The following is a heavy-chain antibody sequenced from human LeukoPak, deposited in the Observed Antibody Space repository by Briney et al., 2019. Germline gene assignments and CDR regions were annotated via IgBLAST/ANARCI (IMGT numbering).Heavy chain of an antibody. CDR2: IDSNSRTI. CDR3: VREYYSGGSCSDAFDI. Sequence: PGGSLRLSCAASGFTFSTYEMDWVRQAPGKGLEWISYIDSNSRTIHYADSVRGRFTISRDNAENSLFLQMNSLRAEDTAVYYCVREYYSGGSCSDAFDIWGQGTMVTVSS. J-gene: IGHJ3*02. V-gene: IGHV3-48*03. CDR1: GFTFSTYE. D-gene: IGHD2-15*01.